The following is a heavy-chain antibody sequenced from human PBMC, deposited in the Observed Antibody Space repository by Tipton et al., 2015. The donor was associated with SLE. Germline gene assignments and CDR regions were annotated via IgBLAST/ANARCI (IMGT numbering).Heavy chain of an antibody. CDR3: ARRINLDY. D-gene: IGHD3-16*01. CDR1: GFTFGSYA. Sequence: SLRLSCAASGFTFGSYAMTWVRQAPGKGLEWVAFIRYDGSNKYYADSVKGRFTISRDNSKHTLYMQMNSLRAEDTAVYYCARRINLDYWGQGTLVTVSS. CDR2: IRYDGSNK. J-gene: IGHJ4*02. V-gene: IGHV3-30*04.